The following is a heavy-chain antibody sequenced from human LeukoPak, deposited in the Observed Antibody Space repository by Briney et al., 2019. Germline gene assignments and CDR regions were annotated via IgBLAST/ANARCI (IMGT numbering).Heavy chain of an antibody. CDR1: GYIFTAYY. J-gene: IGHJ4*02. CDR2: IKANSGDT. V-gene: IGHV1-2*06. CDR3: TRVGDDYPY. Sequence: ASVTVSCKASGYIFTAYYLHWVQQAPGQKPEWMGRIKANSGDTNYAQKFQGRVTMTRDTSISTVYMELSGLTADDTAVYYCTRVGDDYPYWGQGTLVTVSS. D-gene: IGHD5-24*01.